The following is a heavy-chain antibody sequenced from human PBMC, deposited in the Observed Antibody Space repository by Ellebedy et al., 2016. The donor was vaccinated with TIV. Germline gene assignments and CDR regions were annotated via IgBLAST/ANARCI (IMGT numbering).Heavy chain of an antibody. CDR1: GYTFTSYG. Sequence: AASVKVSCKASGYTFTSYGISWVRQAPGQGLEWMGWISAYNGNTNYAQKLQGRATMTTDTSTSTAYMELRSLRSDDTAVYYCARDYTSSWRYYYYGMDVWGQGTTVTVSS. J-gene: IGHJ6*02. D-gene: IGHD6-13*01. CDR3: ARDYTSSWRYYYYGMDV. V-gene: IGHV1-18*01. CDR2: ISAYNGNT.